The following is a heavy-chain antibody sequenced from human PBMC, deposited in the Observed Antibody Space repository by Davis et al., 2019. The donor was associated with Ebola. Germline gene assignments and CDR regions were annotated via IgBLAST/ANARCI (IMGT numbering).Heavy chain of an antibody. J-gene: IGHJ6*04. CDR1: GDSVSGGSGS. V-gene: IGHV6-1*01. Sequence: HSQTLSLTCAISGDSVSGGSGSWNWIRQSPSRGLEWLGRTYYSSRWYNDYAVSMKSRSTINPDTSKNQFSLQLNSVTPEDTALYYCTRGWLRGGMDVWGEGTTVTVSS. D-gene: IGHD5-18*01. CDR2: TYYSSRWYN. CDR3: TRGWLRGGMDV.